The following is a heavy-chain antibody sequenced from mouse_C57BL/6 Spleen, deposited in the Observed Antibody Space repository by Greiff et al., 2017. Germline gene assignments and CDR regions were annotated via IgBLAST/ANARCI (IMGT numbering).Heavy chain of an antibody. CDR1: GYTFTDYY. CDR3: ARSSDYDDYYAMDY. D-gene: IGHD2-4*01. J-gene: IGHJ4*01. Sequence: EVMLQQSGPELVKPGASVKISCKASGYTFTDYYMNWVKQSHGKSLEWIRDINPNNGGTSYNQKFKGKATLTVDKSSSTAYMELRSLTSEDSAVYYCARSSDYDDYYAMDYWGQGTSVTVSS. V-gene: IGHV1-26*01. CDR2: INPNNGGT.